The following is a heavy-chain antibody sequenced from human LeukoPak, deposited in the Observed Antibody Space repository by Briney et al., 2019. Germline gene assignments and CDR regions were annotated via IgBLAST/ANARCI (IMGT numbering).Heavy chain of an antibody. J-gene: IGHJ4*02. Sequence: ESGPTLVNPTQTLTLTCTFSGFSLCTSGMCVSWIRQPPGKALEWLARIDWDDDKYYSTSLKTRLTISKDTSKNQVVLTMTNVDPVDTATYYCAAYFDSSGTNGYFDYWGQGTLVTVSS. V-gene: IGHV2-70*11. CDR3: AAYFDSSGTNGYFDY. CDR1: GFSLCTSGMC. CDR2: IDWDDDK. D-gene: IGHD3-22*01.